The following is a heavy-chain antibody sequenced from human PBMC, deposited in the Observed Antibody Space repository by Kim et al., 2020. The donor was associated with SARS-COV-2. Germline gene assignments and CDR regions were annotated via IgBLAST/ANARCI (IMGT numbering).Heavy chain of an antibody. D-gene: IGHD3-16*01. V-gene: IGHV1-2*02. Sequence: ASVKVSCKTSGYTFTGHYIHWMRQAPGQGLEWMAGINPYSGTTNFAQRFQGRVTMTRDTSISTAYMELSSLTSDDTALYYCARGGSQSFGYRGHGTQVAV. CDR3: ARGGSQSFGY. CDR2: INPYSGTT. J-gene: IGHJ4*01. CDR1: GYTFTGHY.